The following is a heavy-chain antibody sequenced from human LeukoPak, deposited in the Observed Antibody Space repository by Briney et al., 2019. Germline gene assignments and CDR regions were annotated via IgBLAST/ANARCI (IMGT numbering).Heavy chain of an antibody. Sequence: PSETLSLTCAVSGVSISSSNWWSWVRQPPGKGLEWIGSIYYSGSTYYNPSLKSRVTISVDTSKNQFSLKLSSVTAADTAVYYCARGGRFVAVAGTVYFQHWGQGTLVTVSS. V-gene: IGHV4-4*02. CDR1: GVSISSSNW. CDR3: ARGGRFVAVAGTVYFQH. D-gene: IGHD6-19*01. CDR2: IYYSGST. J-gene: IGHJ1*01.